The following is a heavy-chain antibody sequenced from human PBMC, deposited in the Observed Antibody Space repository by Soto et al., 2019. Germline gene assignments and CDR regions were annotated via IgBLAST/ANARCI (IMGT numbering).Heavy chain of an antibody. Sequence: SETLSLTCTVSGGSISSYYWSWIRQPAGKGLEWIGRIYTSGSTNYNPSLKSRVTISVDTSKNQFSLKLSSVTAADTAVYYCARGRRAFYDSSGYWVYWGQGTLVTVSS. J-gene: IGHJ4*02. CDR1: GGSISSYY. CDR2: IYTSGST. D-gene: IGHD3-22*01. V-gene: IGHV4-4*07. CDR3: ARGRRAFYDSSGYWVY.